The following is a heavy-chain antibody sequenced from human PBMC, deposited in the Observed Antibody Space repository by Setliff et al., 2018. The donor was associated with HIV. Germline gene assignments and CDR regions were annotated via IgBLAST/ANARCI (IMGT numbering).Heavy chain of an antibody. CDR3: ARDSRYFEMDWWFDP. J-gene: IGHJ5*02. CDR2: ISSSSSYI. Sequence: GGSLRLSCVASGFTFSSYGMTWVRQAPGKGLEWVSSISSSSSYIYYADSVKGRFTISRDNSKNTLYLQMNSLRAEDTAVYYCARDSRYFEMDWWFDPWGQGTLVTVSS. CDR1: GFTFSSYG. V-gene: IGHV3-21*04. D-gene: IGHD3-9*01.